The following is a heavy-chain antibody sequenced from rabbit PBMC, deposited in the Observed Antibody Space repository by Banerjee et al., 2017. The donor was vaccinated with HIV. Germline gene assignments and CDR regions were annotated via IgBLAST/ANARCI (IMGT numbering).Heavy chain of an antibody. CDR1: GFSFSNKYV. V-gene: IGHV1S45*01. CDR3: ARDVGGVIGWNFNL. Sequence: QEQLEESGGDLVKPEGSLTITCTASGFSFSNKYVMCWVRQAPGKGLEWIACIYTGNGNTYYASWAKGRFTISKTSSTTVTLQMTSLTAADTATYFCARDVGGVIGWNFNLWGPGTLVTVS. J-gene: IGHJ4*01. D-gene: IGHD1-1*01. CDR2: IYTGNGNT.